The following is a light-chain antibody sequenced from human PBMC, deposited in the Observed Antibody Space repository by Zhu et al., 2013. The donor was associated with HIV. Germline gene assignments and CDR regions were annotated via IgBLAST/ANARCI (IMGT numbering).Light chain of an antibody. V-gene: IGLV2-8*01. CDR2: EVN. Sequence: QYALTQPPSASGSRGQSVTISCTGTSSDVGGYNYVSWYQQHPGKAPKLMIYEVNKRPSGVPDRFSGSKSGDMASLTVSGLQAEDEADYYCSSYAGSTVVFGGGTSLTVL. CDR3: SSYAGSTVV. CDR1: SSDVGGYNY. J-gene: IGLJ2*01.